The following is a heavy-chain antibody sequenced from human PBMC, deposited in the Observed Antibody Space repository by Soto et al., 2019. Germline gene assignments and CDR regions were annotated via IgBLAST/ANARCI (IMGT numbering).Heavy chain of an antibody. CDR1: GGSFSCYY. D-gene: IGHD4-17*01. J-gene: IGHJ4*02. V-gene: IGHV4-34*01. CDR3: ARVRTVTTIDY. CDR2: IDRSGIT. Sequence: SETLSLTFAVYGGSFSCYYWSWIRQPPGKGLEGVGEIDRSGITNXXPSLKSRXXISVDTSENYVXLKLIXVTAAGTAVYYCARVRTVTTIDYWAQGTLVTVSS.